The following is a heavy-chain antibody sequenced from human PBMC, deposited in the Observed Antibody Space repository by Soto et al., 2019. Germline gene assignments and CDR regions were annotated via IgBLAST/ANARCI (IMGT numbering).Heavy chain of an antibody. V-gene: IGHV2-5*02. J-gene: IGHJ6*02. CDR2: IYWDNGK. CDR3: GHARHPYYYYGMDV. Sequence: QITLKESGPTLVKPTQTLTLTCTFSGFSLSTSGVGVGWIRQPPGKALEWLALIYWDNGKRYSPSLKSSLTITKDTSKNQVVLTMTNMDPVDTATYCSGHARHPYYYYGMDVWGQGTTVTVSS. CDR1: GFSLSTSGVG.